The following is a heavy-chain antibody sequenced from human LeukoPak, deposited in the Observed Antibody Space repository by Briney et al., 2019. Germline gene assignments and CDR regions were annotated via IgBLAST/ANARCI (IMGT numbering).Heavy chain of an antibody. D-gene: IGHD4-11*01. J-gene: IGHJ5*02. CDR3: ARRRGYSNYRYNWFDP. Sequence: SQTLSLTCTVSGGSISSGGYYWSWIRQHPGKGLEWIGYIYYSGSTYYNPSLKSRVTISVDTSKNQFSLKLSSVTAADTAVYYCARRRGYSNYRYNWFDPWGQGTLVTVSS. CDR2: IYYSGST. V-gene: IGHV4-31*03. CDR1: GGSISSGGYY.